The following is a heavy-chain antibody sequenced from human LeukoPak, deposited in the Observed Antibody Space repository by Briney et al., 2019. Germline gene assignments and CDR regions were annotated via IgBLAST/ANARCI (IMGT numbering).Heavy chain of an antibody. D-gene: IGHD3-10*02. CDR2: IYYSGST. Sequence: KASETLSLTCTVSGGSISSSSYYWGWIRQPPGKGLEWIGSIYYSGSTYYNPSLKSRVTISVDTSKNQFSLKLSSVTAADTAVYYCAREPYYYVINWFDPWGQGTLVTVFS. CDR3: AREPYYYVINWFDP. J-gene: IGHJ5*02. CDR1: GGSISSSSYY. V-gene: IGHV4-39*07.